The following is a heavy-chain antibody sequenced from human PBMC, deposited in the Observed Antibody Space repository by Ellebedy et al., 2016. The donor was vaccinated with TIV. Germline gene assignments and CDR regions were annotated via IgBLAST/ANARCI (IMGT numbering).Heavy chain of an antibody. V-gene: IGHV3-74*01. J-gene: IGHJ3*01. Sequence: GESLKISCAASGFTFNDYWMHWVRQAPGKGLVWVSRINSDGTYTSHADSVKGRFSISRDNARNTLFLQMDSLRVEDQALYYCVRGARTHGFDVWGQGTAVTVSS. CDR3: VRGARTHGFDV. CDR2: INSDGTYT. CDR1: GFTFNDYW.